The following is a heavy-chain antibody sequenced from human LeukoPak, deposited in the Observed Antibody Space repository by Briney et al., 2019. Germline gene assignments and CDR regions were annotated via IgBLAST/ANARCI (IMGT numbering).Heavy chain of an antibody. CDR2: MKSNSGDT. J-gene: IGHJ4*02. V-gene: IGHV1-8*01. Sequence: ASVTVSCKTSGYTFTGYDINWVRQAPGQGLEWMGWMKSNSGDTHFAQKFQGRLTMTRNTSISTAFMELSSLRSEDTAVYYCARGEYSSSWYPFDYWGQGSLVTVSS. D-gene: IGHD6-13*01. CDR1: GYTFTGYD. CDR3: ARGEYSSSWYPFDY.